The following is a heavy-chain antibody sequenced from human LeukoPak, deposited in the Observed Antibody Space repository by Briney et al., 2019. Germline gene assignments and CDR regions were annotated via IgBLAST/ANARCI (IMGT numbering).Heavy chain of an antibody. D-gene: IGHD3-22*01. CDR2: ISSSNTFI. J-gene: IGHJ4*02. CDR3: AKDHYYDSSGGFDY. Sequence: GGSLRLSCAASGFTFSSYSMNWVRQAPGKGLEWVSSISSSNTFIYYVDSVKGRFTISRDNAKNSLYLQMNSLRAEDTAVYYCAKDHYYDSSGGFDYWGQGTLVTVSS. CDR1: GFTFSSYS. V-gene: IGHV3-21*01.